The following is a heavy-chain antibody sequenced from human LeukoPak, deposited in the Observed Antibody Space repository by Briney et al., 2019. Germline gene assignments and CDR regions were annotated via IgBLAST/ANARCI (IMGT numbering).Heavy chain of an antibody. CDR2: MQSSGNS. CDR1: GDSISTYH. J-gene: IGHJ4*02. CDR3: ARDKRHSYGRYFDH. D-gene: IGHD5-18*01. Sequence: PSETLSLTCIVSGDSISTYHWNWIRKSPGKGLEWIAFMQSSGNSNYNPSLKSRVTMFVDTSKNQFVLNLRSVTAADTGVYYCARDKRHSYGRYFDHWGQGMLVTVSS. V-gene: IGHV4-59*01.